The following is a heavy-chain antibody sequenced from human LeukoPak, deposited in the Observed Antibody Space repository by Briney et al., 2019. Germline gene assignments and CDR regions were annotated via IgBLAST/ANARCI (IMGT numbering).Heavy chain of an antibody. J-gene: IGHJ5*02. CDR1: GGSISSGSYY. CDR3: ARANWNDVNWFDP. CDR2: IYTSGST. V-gene: IGHV4-61*02. D-gene: IGHD1-20*01. Sequence: SETLSLTCTVSGGSISSGSYYWSWIRQPAGTGLEWIGRIYTSGSTNYNPSLKSRVTISVDTSKNQFSLKLSSVTAADTAVYYCARANWNDVNWFDPWGQGTLVTVSS.